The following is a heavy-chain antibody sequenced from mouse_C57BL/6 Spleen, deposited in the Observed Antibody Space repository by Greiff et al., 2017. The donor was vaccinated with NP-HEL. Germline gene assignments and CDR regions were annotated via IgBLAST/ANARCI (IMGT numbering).Heavy chain of an antibody. CDR2: IYPGDGDT. D-gene: IGHD2-4*01. V-gene: IGHV1-82*01. CDR1: GYAFSSSW. J-gene: IGHJ2*01. Sequence: QVQLQQSGPELVKPGASVKISCKASGYAFSSSWMNWVKQRPGKGLEWIGRIYPGDGDTNYNGKFKGKATLTADKSSSTAYMQLSSLASEYSAVYFCTKRGMGYDYNGYWGQGTTLTVSS. CDR3: TKRGMGYDYNGY.